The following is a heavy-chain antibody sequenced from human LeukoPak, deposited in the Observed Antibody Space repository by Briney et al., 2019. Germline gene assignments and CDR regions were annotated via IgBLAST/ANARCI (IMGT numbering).Heavy chain of an antibody. J-gene: IGHJ4*02. CDR1: GFTFNSYE. CDR3: ARGAIAADFRPGFDY. V-gene: IGHV3-48*03. CDR2: ISPSASTI. Sequence: PGGSLRLSCAASGFTFNSYEMHWVRQAPGKGLEWVSYISPSASTIYYADSVKGRFTISRDNAENSLFLHMNTLRVEDTAVYYCARGAIAADFRPGFDYWGQGTLVTV. D-gene: IGHD6-6*01.